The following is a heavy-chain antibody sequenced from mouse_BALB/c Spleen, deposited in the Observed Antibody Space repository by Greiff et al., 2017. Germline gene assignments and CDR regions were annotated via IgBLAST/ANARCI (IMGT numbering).Heavy chain of an antibody. V-gene: IGHV1-4*02. Sequence: VQLQQSAAELARPGASVKMSCKASGYTFTSYTMHWVKQRPGQGLEWIGYINPSSGYTENNQKFKDKTTLTADKSSSTAYMQLSSLTSEDSAVYYWASGNYGSSWYFDGWGGGTTITVSS. CDR3: ASGNYGSSWYFDG. J-gene: IGHJ1*01. D-gene: IGHD1-1*01. CDR1: GYTFTSYT. CDR2: INPSSGYT.